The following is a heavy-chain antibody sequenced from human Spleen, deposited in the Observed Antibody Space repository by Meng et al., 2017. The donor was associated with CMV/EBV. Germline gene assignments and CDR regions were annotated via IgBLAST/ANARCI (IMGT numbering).Heavy chain of an antibody. V-gene: IGHV3-23*01. Sequence: CAASGLTFSSYAMSWVRQAPGKGLEWVSAISSSGGSTYYAESVKGRFTISRDNSKNTLYLQMNSLRAEDTAVYYCAKDSVSGYDLDYWGQGTLVTVSS. CDR1: GLTFSSYA. CDR2: ISSSGGST. D-gene: IGHD5-12*01. CDR3: AKDSVSGYDLDY. J-gene: IGHJ4*02.